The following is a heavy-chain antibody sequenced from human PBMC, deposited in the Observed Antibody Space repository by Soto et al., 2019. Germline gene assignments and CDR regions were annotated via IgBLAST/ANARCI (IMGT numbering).Heavy chain of an antibody. J-gene: IGHJ5*02. V-gene: IGHV4-39*01. CDR3: TRRYNWNDYYFDP. CDR1: GGSIRVQSYY. Sequence: SETLSLTCTVSGGSIRVQSYYWTWIRQPPGKGLEWVGSSYSSGTSYFNPALKGRVTISVDTSTNQFSLRLTSVTAADTAVYYCTRRYNWNDYYFDPWGQGTLVTVSS. D-gene: IGHD1-20*01. CDR2: SYSSGTS.